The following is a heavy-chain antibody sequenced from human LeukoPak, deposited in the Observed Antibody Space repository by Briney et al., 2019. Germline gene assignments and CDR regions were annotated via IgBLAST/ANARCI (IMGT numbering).Heavy chain of an antibody. CDR3: AREDRPAAQFDY. CDR2: IIPIFGTA. V-gene: IGHV1-69*05. D-gene: IGHD2-2*01. Sequence: SVKVSCKASGGTFSSYDISWMRQAPGQGLEWTGRIIPIFGTANYAQKFQGRVTIPTDESTSTAYIELSSLRSEDTAVYYCAREDRPAAQFDYWGQGTLVTVSS. J-gene: IGHJ4*02. CDR1: GGTFSSYD.